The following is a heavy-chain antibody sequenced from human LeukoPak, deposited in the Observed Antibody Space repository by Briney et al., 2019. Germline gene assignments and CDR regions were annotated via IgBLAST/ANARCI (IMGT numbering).Heavy chain of an antibody. CDR2: IKEDGSEK. CDR1: GFTFSSYW. D-gene: IGHD5-18*01. CDR3: ARDHNYGSDY. V-gene: IGHV3-7*03. Sequence: GGSLRLSCVVSGFTFSSYWMSWVRQAPGKGLEWVANIKEDGSEKYYVDSVKGRFTISRDSAKNSLYLQMNSLRVEDTAVYYCARDHNYGSDYWGQGTLVTVSS. J-gene: IGHJ4*02.